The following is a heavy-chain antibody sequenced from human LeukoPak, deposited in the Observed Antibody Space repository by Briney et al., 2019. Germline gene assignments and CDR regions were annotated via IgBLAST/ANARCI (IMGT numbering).Heavy chain of an antibody. D-gene: IGHD6-6*01. CDR1: GFTFSSYA. J-gene: IGHJ4*02. CDR3: AKRNGNGIAARDFDY. CDR2: ISYDGSNK. V-gene: IGHV3-30-3*02. Sequence: PGGSLRLSCAASGFTFSSYAMHWVRQAPGKGLEWVAVISYDGSNKYYADSVKGRFTISRDNSKDTLYLQMNSLRAEDTAVYYCAKRNGNGIAARDFDYWGQGTLVTVSS.